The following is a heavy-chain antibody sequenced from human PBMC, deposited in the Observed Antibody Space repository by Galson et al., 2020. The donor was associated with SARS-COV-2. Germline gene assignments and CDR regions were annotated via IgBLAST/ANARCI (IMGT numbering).Heavy chain of an antibody. CDR3: ARGRGELDY. Sequence: SETLSLTCAVSGDSMNFHYWSWIRQPPGKGLEWLGYIYYSGNTNYSPSLKSRVTISVDTSKNHFSLRLTSVTAADTAVYYCARGRGELDYWGQGTLVSVSS. J-gene: IGHJ4*02. V-gene: IGHV4-59*11. CDR2: IYYSGNT. D-gene: IGHD7-27*01. CDR1: GDSMNFHY.